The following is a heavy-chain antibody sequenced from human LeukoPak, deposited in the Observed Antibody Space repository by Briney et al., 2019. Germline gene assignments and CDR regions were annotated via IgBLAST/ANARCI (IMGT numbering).Heavy chain of an antibody. D-gene: IGHD6-13*01. V-gene: IGHV4-39*07. CDR2: ISYSGSI. J-gene: IGHJ5*02. CDR1: GGSISSSSYY. Sequence: PSETLSLTCTVSGGSISSSSYYWGWIRQPPGKGLEWIGSISYSGSIYYNPSLKSRVTISVDTSKNQFSLKLSSVTAADTAVYYCARDRRSIAAALNWFDPWGQGTLVTVSS. CDR3: ARDRRSIAAALNWFDP.